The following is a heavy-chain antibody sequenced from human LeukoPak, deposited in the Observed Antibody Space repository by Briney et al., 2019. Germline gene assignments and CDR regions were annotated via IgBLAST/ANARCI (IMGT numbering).Heavy chain of an antibody. CDR1: GGSISSGGYY. J-gene: IGHJ4*02. V-gene: IGHV4-31*03. CDR3: ARVAAAGHLPFDY. Sequence: PSQTLSLTCTVSGGSISSGGYYWSWIRQHPGKGLEWIGYIYYSGSTYYNPSLKSRVTISVDTSKNQFSLKLSSATAADTAVYYCARVAAAGHLPFDYSGQGTLGTVSS. D-gene: IGHD6-13*01. CDR2: IYYSGST.